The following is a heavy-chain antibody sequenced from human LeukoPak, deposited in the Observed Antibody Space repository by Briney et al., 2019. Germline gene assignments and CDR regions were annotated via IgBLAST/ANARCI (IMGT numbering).Heavy chain of an antibody. J-gene: IGHJ4*02. V-gene: IGHV2-5*01. CDR2: IYWSDDK. D-gene: IGHD5-18*01. Sequence: SGPTLVKPTETLTLTCTCSGFSLSTSGVGVGWIRQPPGTALEWLALIYWSDDKRYSPSLKGRLTITKDTSRNQVVLTLTNMDLVDTATYYCTQSRSIWIPPDYWGQGTLVTVSS. CDR3: TQSRSIWIPPDY. CDR1: GFSLSTSGVG.